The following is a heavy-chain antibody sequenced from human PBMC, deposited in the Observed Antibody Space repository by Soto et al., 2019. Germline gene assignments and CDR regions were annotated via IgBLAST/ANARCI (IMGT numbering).Heavy chain of an antibody. CDR2: INPSGGST. CDR1: GYTFTSYY. J-gene: IGHJ3*02. CDR3: ARDEPNIAVTGHDAFDI. V-gene: IGHV1-46*01. D-gene: IGHD6-19*01. Sequence: ASVKVSCKASGYTFTSYYMHWVRQAPGQGLEWMGRINPSGGSTSYAQKFQGRATMTRDTSTSTVYMELSSLRSEDTAVYYFARDEPNIAVTGHDAFDIWGQGTMVTLSS.